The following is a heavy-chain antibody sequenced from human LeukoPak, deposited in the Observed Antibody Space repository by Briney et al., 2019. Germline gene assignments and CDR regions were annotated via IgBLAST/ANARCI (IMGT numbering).Heavy chain of an antibody. V-gene: IGHV4-39*01. CDR1: GESFSGNF. CDR2: IYYSGST. CDR3: ARRTARYFDWSRGYFDY. Sequence: SETLSLTCAVPGESFSGNFWTWIRQPPGKGLEWIGSIYYSGSTYYNPSLKSRVTISVDTSKNQFSLKLSSVTAADTAVYYCARRTARYFDWSRGYFDYWGQGTLVTVSS. D-gene: IGHD3-9*01. J-gene: IGHJ4*02.